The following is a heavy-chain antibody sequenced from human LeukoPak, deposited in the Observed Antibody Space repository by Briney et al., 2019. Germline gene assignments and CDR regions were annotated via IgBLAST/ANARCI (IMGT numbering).Heavy chain of an antibody. CDR3: ARGCGSSYCGSVVPDY. V-gene: IGHV3-74*01. D-gene: IGHD5-18*01. CDR2: VNCDGSST. CDR1: GFTFSSYW. J-gene: IGHJ4*02. Sequence: PGGSLRLSCAASGFTFSSYWMHWVRQAPGKGLVWVSRVNCDGSSTYYADSVKGRFTISRDNAKNTLYLQMSSLRAEDTAVYYCARGCGSSYCGSVVPDYWGQGTLVTVSS.